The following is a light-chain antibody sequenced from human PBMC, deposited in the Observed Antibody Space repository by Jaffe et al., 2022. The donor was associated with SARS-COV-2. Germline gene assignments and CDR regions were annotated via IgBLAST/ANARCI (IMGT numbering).Light chain of an antibody. Sequence: QSALTQPATVSGSPGQSITISCTGTSVDIGSFDLVSWYQQHPGKGPKLIIFDVTERPSGVSIRFSGSKSGNTASLTISGLQPDDEATYYCCSYTSASAFYVFGAGTDVTVL. J-gene: IGLJ1*01. V-gene: IGLV2-23*02. CDR1: SVDIGSFDL. CDR2: DVT. CDR3: CSYTSASAFYV.